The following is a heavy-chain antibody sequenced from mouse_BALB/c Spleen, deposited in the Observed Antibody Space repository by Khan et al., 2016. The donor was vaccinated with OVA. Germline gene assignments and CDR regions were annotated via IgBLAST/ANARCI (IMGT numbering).Heavy chain of an antibody. D-gene: IGHD1-1*01. V-gene: IGHV3-2*02. Sequence: QLEESGPGLVKPSQSLSLTCTVTGYSITSGYAWNWIRQFPGNKLEWMGYISDSGVTSYTPSLKSRISITRDTSKNQFFLQLNSVTTEDTATYYCARGNYYGYYFDYWGQGTTLTVSS. CDR1: GYSITSGYA. CDR2: ISDSGVT. CDR3: ARGNYYGYYFDY. J-gene: IGHJ2*01.